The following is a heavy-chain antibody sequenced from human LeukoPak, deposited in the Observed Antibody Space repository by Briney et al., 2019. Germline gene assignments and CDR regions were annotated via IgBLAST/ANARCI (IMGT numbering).Heavy chain of an antibody. CDR3: ARAGFGELLSYFDY. V-gene: IGHV1-69*13. Sequence: VASVKVSCKASGGTFSSYAISWVRQAPGQGLEWMGGIIPIFGTANYAQKFQGRVTITADESTSTAYMELSSLRSEDTAVYYCARAGFGELLSYFDYWGQGTLVTVSS. D-gene: IGHD3-10*01. CDR1: GGTFSSYA. CDR2: IIPIFGTA. J-gene: IGHJ4*02.